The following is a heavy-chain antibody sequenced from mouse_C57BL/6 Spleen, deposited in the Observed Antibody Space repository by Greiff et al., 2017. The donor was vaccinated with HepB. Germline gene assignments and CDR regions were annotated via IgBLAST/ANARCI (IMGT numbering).Heavy chain of an antibody. J-gene: IGHJ4*01. D-gene: IGHD2-5*01. CDR2: IHPNSGST. Sequence: QVQLQQPGAELVKPGASVKLSCKASGYTFTSYWMHWVKQRPGQGLEWIGMIHPNSGSTNYNEKFKSKATLTVDKSSSTAYMQLSSLTSEDSAVYYCAIRYSNYVYAMDYWGQGTSVTVSS. V-gene: IGHV1-64*01. CDR1: GYTFTSYW. CDR3: AIRYSNYVYAMDY.